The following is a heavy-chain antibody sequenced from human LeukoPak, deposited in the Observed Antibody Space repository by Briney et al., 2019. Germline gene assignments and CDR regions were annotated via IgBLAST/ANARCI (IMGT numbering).Heavy chain of an antibody. V-gene: IGHV3-21*01. D-gene: IGHD2-15*01. CDR2: ISSSSDSI. CDR1: GFTFSDYS. Sequence: GGSLRLSCAASGFTFSDYSMNWVRQAPGKGLEWVSSISSSSDSIYYADSVKGRFTISRDNAKNSLYLQVNSLRAEDTAVYYCARCSGGTCYSDAHSFYGMDVWGQGTTVSVSS. J-gene: IGHJ6*02. CDR3: ARCSGGTCYSDAHSFYGMDV.